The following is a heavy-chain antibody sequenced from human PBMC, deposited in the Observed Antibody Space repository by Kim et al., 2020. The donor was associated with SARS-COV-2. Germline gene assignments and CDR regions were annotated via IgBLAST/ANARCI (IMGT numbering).Heavy chain of an antibody. CDR1: GFRFSHHA. CDR3: VREAIINPDTRPFDY. V-gene: IGHV3-30*04. CDR2: ISHDGSNI. Sequence: GGSLRLSCAASGFRFSHHAFHWVRQAPGRGLEWLASISHDGSNIRNADSVEGRFTISRDNSKNTSSLQVTSLRPEDTAVYYCVREAIINPDTRPFDYWGQGAPVTVSS. J-gene: IGHJ4*02.